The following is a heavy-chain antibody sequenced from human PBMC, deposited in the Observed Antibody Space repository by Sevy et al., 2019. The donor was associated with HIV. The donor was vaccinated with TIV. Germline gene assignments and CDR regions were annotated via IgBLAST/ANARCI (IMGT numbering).Heavy chain of an antibody. CDR3: AQERLGRFDS. CDR2: VEPDGANK. Sequence: GGSLRLSCAASGFTFSAYWMNWVRQAPGKGREWVANVEPDGANKHYVDSVEGRFTISRDNAKNSLYLEMNGLRVEDTAVYYCAQERLGRFDSWGQGTLVTVSS. V-gene: IGHV3-7*01. D-gene: IGHD1-26*01. CDR1: GFTFSAYW. J-gene: IGHJ4*02.